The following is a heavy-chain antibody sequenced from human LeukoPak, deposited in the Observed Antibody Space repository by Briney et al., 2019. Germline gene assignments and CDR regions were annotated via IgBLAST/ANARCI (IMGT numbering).Heavy chain of an antibody. J-gene: IGHJ4*02. V-gene: IGHV3-11*01. CDR2: ISSSGSTI. CDR1: GFTFSDYY. CDR3: AKDFEQLRYFDWLSYYFDY. D-gene: IGHD3-9*01. Sequence: GGSLRLSXAASGFTFSDYYMSWIRQAPGKGLEWVSYISSSGSTIYYADSVKGRFTISRDNSKNTLYLQMNSLRAEDTAVYYCAKDFEQLRYFDWLSYYFDYWGQGTLVTVSS.